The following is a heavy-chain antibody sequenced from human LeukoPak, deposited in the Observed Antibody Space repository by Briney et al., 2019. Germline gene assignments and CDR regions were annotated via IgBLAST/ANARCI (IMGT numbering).Heavy chain of an antibody. V-gene: IGHV6-1*01. D-gene: IGHD6-19*01. CDR2: TYYRSKWYN. CDR3: ARGTRPIAVAGTLGWFDP. J-gene: IGHJ5*02. Sequence: SQTLSLTFAISGDSVSSNSAAWNWIRQSPSRGLEWLGRTYYRSKWYNDYAVSVKSRITINPDTSKNQFSLQLNSVTPEDTAVYYCARGTRPIAVAGTLGWFDPWGQGTLVTVSS. CDR1: GDSVSSNSAA.